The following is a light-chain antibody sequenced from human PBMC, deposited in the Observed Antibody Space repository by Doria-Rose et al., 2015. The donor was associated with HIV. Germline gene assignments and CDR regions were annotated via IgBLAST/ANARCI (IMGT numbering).Light chain of an antibody. CDR3: QHYNVYPWT. Sequence: DIRVPQSTSTLSASAGDRITITCLASTSISAWLAWYQQRPGKATKLLIYMASTLLRVVPSRFSGSGSVTAFTLTINSLQPDDCATYYCQHYNVYPWTFGRGTKVEVK. CDR1: TSISAW. CDR2: MAS. J-gene: IGKJ1*01. V-gene: IGKV1-5*03.